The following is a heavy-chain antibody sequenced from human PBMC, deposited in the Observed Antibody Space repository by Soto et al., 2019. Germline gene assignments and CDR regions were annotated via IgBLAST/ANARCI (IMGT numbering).Heavy chain of an antibody. CDR2: INPNSGGT. CDR1: GYTFTGYY. D-gene: IGHD6-19*01. Sequence: ASVKVSCKASGYTFTGYYMHWVRQAPGQGLEWMGWINPNSGGTNYAQKFQGRVTMTRDTSISTAYMELSRLRSDDTAVYYCARVLSKQWLPLGHWGQGTLVTVSS. V-gene: IGHV1-2*02. CDR3: ARVLSKQWLPLGH. J-gene: IGHJ4*02.